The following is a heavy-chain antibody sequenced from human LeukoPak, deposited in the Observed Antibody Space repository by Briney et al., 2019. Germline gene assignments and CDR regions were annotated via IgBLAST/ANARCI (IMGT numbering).Heavy chain of an antibody. V-gene: IGHV3-64D*06. CDR2: ISSNGDNT. CDR1: GFTFSTYV. J-gene: IGHJ4*02. Sequence: PGGSLRLSCSVSGFTFSTYVMHWVRQAPGKGLEYVSAISSNGDNTYYADSVKGRFTIPRDNSKNTLYLQMSSLRADDTAVYYCVRGTDYWGQGTLVTVSS. CDR3: VRGTDY.